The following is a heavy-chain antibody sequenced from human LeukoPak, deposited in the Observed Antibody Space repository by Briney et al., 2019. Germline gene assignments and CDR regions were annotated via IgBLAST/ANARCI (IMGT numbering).Heavy chain of an antibody. D-gene: IGHD3-10*01. J-gene: IGHJ4*02. CDR1: GFTFATYW. V-gene: IGHV3-48*04. CDR2: ISSSGSTI. CDR3: ARVYFGSGGILDY. Sequence: GESLRLSCAASGFTFATYWMSWVRQAPGKGLEWVSYISSSGSTIDYADSVKGRFTNSRDNARNSLYLQMNSLRAEDTAVYYCARVYFGSGGILDYWGQGTLVTVSS.